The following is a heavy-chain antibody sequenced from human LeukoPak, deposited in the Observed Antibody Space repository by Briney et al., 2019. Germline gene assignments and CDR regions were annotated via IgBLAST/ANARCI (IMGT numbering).Heavy chain of an antibody. CDR3: AREITGTTPYFDS. D-gene: IGHD1-7*01. CDR2: TYYRSEWYN. V-gene: IGHV6-1*01. Sequence: SQTLSLTCAISGDSVSSNSAAWNWSRQSPSRGLEWLGRTYYRSEWYNDYAVSVKGRITINPDTSKNQFSLQLNPVPPEDTAVYYCAREITGTTPYFDSWGPGTPVTVSS. J-gene: IGHJ4*02. CDR1: GDSVSSNSAA.